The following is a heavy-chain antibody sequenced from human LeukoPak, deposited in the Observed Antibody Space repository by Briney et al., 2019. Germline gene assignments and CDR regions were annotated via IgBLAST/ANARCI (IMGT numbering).Heavy chain of an antibody. CDR3: ARDLRRPIAAGNRPFDY. D-gene: IGHD6-25*01. Sequence: GASVKVSCKASGYTFTSYGISWVRQAPGQGLEWMGWISAYNGNTDYAQKLQGRVTMTTDTSTSTAYMELRSLRSDDTAVYYCARDLRRPIAAGNRPFDYWGQGTLVTVSS. V-gene: IGHV1-18*01. CDR2: ISAYNGNT. CDR1: GYTFTSYG. J-gene: IGHJ4*02.